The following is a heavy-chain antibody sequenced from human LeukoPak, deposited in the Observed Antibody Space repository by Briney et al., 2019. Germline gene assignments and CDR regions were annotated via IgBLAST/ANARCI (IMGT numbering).Heavy chain of an antibody. D-gene: IGHD6-19*01. CDR3: ARGPSYTSGCDFDY. CDR2: IYHSGST. Sequence: KTSETLSLTCAVSGYSISSGYYWGWIRQPPGKGLEWIGNIYHSGSTYYNPSLKSRVTMSVDTSKNQFSLKLTSVTAADTAVYYCARGPSYTSGCDFDYWGQGTLVTVSS. J-gene: IGHJ4*02. CDR1: GYSISSGYY. V-gene: IGHV4-38-2*01.